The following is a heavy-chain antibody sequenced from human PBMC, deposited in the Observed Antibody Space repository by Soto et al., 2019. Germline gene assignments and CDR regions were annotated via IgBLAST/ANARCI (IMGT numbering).Heavy chain of an antibody. J-gene: IGHJ6*02. V-gene: IGHV3-30*18. CDR2: ISYDGSNK. Sequence: QVQLVESGGGVVQPGRSLRLSCAASGFTFSSYGMHWVRQAPGKGLEWVAVISYDGSNKYYADSVKGRFTISRDNSKNTLYLQMNSLRAEDTAVYYCAKVGNTYYDFWSGYYSMEINYYYYGMDVWGQGTTVTVSS. CDR3: AKVGNTYYDFWSGYYSMEINYYYYGMDV. CDR1: GFTFSSYG. D-gene: IGHD3-3*01.